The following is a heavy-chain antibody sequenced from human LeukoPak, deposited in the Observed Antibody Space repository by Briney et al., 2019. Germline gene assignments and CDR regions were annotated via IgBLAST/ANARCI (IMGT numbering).Heavy chain of an antibody. CDR3: AKPIYDGDYDGGAFDI. Sequence: GRSLRLSCAASGFTFSSYGMHWVRQAPGKGLEWVAVISYDGSNKYYADSVKGRFTISRDNSKNTLYLQMNSLRAEDTAVYYCAKPIYDGDYDGGAFDIWGQGTMVTVSS. D-gene: IGHD4-17*01. V-gene: IGHV3-30*18. CDR1: GFTFSSYG. CDR2: ISYDGSNK. J-gene: IGHJ3*02.